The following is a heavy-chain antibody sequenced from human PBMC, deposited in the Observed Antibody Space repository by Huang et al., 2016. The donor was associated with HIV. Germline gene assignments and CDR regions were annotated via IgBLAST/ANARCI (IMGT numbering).Heavy chain of an antibody. V-gene: IGHV1-8*01. CDR2: MNPNSGET. CDR3: ARGGLLWFGELST. Sequence: QVQLVQSGAEVKKPGASVKVSCKASGYTFTNYDINWVRQATGQGLEWMVWMNPNSGETGCAQKFQGRVTMTRNTSISTAYMELSSLRSEDTAVYYCARGGLLWFGELSTWGQGTLVTISS. D-gene: IGHD3-10*01. J-gene: IGHJ5*02. CDR1: GYTFTNYD.